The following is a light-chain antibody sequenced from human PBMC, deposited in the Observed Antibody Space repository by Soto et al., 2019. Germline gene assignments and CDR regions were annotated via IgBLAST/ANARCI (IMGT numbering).Light chain of an antibody. V-gene: IGKV3-11*01. CDR1: QSVSGD. CDR2: DAS. CDR3: QHRNSWPPGAT. J-gene: IGKJ5*01. Sequence: EMVLTQSPATLSLSPGDRSTLSCSASQSVSGDLAWYHHKPGQAPRLLVYDASTRALDTPARFAGSGSGTDFTLTISSLQSEDFAVYYCQHRNSWPPGATFGQGTRLEIK.